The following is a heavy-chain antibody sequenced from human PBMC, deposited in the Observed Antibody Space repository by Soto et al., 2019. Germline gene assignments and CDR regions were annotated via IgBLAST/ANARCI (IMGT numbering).Heavy chain of an antibody. CDR2: IYYTGST. Sequence: QVQLQESGPGLVKPSQTLSLTCSVSGASISSGNYYWSWIRQHPGKGLEWIGYIYYTGSTYYNPSLRSRITISEDMSKNHFSLRLSSVTAADTAVYYCARGREEAGGPFAYGGQGTLVTVSS. V-gene: IGHV4-31*03. CDR3: ARGREEAGGPFAY. CDR1: GASISSGNYY. J-gene: IGHJ4*02. D-gene: IGHD3-10*01.